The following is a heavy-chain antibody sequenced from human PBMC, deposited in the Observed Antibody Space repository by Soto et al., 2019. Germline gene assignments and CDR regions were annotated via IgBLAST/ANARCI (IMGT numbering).Heavy chain of an antibody. CDR3: ARLEYYGSTSYYEN. CDR1: GYRFISYW. CDR2: IYPADSET. V-gene: IGHV5-51*01. D-gene: IGHD3-10*01. Sequence: GESLKISCKGSGYRFISYWIGWVRKMPGKGLEYMGIIYPADSETRYSPSFQGQVTISADKSISTAYLQWSSLKASDTAIYYCARLEYYGSTSYYENWGQGTLVTVSS. J-gene: IGHJ4*02.